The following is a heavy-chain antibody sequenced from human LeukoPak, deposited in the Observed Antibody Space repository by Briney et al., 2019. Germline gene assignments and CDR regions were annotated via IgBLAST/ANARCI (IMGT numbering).Heavy chain of an antibody. D-gene: IGHD2/OR15-2a*01. CDR3: ARLGNPVYYYYMDV. V-gene: IGHV7-4-1*02. CDR1: GYTFTSYY. CDR2: INTNTGNP. J-gene: IGHJ6*03. Sequence: ASVKVSCKASGYTFTSYYMHWVRQAPGQGLEWMGWINTNTGNPTYAQGFTGRFVFSLDTSVSTAFLQISSLKAEDTAVYYCARLGNPVYYYYMDVWGKGTTVIVSS.